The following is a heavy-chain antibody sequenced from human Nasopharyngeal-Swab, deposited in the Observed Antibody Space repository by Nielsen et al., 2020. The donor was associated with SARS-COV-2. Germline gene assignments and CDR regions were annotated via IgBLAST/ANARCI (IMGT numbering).Heavy chain of an antibody. Sequence: GESLKISCAASGFTFSSSGMHWVRQAPGKRLEWVAVISYDGSNKYYADSVKGRFTISRDNSKNTLYLQMNSLRAEDTAVYYCARARSWSPAQLYIWGQGTLVTVSS. J-gene: IGHJ4*02. D-gene: IGHD6-13*01. V-gene: IGHV3-30*03. CDR1: GFTFSSSG. CDR3: ARARSWSPAQLYI. CDR2: ISYDGSNK.